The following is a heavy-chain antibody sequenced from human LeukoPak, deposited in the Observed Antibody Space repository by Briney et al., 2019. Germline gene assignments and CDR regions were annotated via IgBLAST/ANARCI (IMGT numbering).Heavy chain of an antibody. Sequence: SETLSLTCTVSGGSISGYYWSWIRQPPGKGLEWIGYIYYSGSTYYNPSLKSRVTISVDRSKNQFSLKLSSVTAADTAVYYCARHNPYGSGSYHYYYYMDVWGKGTTVTVSS. V-gene: IGHV4-59*08. D-gene: IGHD3-10*01. CDR3: ARHNPYGSGSYHYYYYMDV. J-gene: IGHJ6*03. CDR2: IYYSGST. CDR1: GGSISGYY.